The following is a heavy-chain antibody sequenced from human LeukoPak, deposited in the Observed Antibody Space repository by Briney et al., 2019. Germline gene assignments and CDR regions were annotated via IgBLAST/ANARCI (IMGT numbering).Heavy chain of an antibody. J-gene: IGHJ1*01. D-gene: IGHD6-13*01. Sequence: QSGGSLRLSCAASGFTFSSNAMSWVRQAPGKGLEWVSSISGSGGSTNYADSVKGRFTISRDNSKNTLYLQMNSLRAEDTAVYYCAIFQISTSWPEYFQHWGQGTLVTVSS. CDR3: AIFQISTSWPEYFQH. V-gene: IGHV3-23*01. CDR1: GFTFSSNA. CDR2: ISGSGGST.